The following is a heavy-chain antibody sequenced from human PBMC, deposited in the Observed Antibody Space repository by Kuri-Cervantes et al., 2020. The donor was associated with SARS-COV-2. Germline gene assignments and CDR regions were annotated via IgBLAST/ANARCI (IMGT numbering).Heavy chain of an antibody. D-gene: IGHD3-3*01. J-gene: IGHJ6*03. CDR3: ARAITIFGVVTADYYYYYMDV. Sequence: ASVKVSCKASGYTFTGYYMHWVRQAPGQGLEWMGGIIPIFGTANYAQKFQGRVTITADESTSTAYMELSSLRSEDTAVYYCARAITIFGVVTADYYYYYMDVWGKETTVTVSS. CDR2: IIPIFGTA. CDR1: GYTFTGYY. V-gene: IGHV1-69*13.